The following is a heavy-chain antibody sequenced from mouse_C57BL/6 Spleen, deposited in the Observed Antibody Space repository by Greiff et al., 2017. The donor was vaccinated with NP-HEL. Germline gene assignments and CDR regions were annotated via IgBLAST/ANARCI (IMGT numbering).Heavy chain of an antibody. CDR3: ADQLGRERYYAMGY. CDR2: IYPGDGDT. Sequence: QVQLKESGPELVKPGASVKISCKASGYAFSSSWMNWVKQRPGKGLEWIGRIYPGDGDTNYNGKFKGKATLTADKNSSTAYMQLSSRTSEDSAVYFYADQLGRERYYAMGYWGQGTSVTVAS. CDR1: GYAFSSSW. J-gene: IGHJ4*01. V-gene: IGHV1-82*01. D-gene: IGHD4-1*02.